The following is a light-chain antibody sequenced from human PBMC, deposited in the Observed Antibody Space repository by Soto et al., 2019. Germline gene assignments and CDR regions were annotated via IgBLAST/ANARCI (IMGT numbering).Light chain of an antibody. CDR3: QQYNNWPWT. V-gene: IGKV1-39*01. J-gene: IGKJ1*01. CDR2: AAS. Sequence: DIQMTQSPSSLSASLGDRVTITCRASQSISSYLNWYQQKPGKAPKLLIYAASSLQSGVPSRFSGSGSGTDFTLTISSLQSEDFAVYYCQQYNNWPWTFGQGTKVDI. CDR1: QSISSY.